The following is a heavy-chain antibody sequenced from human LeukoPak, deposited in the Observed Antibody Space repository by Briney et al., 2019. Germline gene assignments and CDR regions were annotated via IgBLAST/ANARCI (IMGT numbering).Heavy chain of an antibody. D-gene: IGHD1-26*01. V-gene: IGHV3-11*01. CDR2: ISGSGGDI. CDR1: GFTFSNYY. Sequence: GGSLRLSCAASGFTFSNYYMSWIRQTPGKGLEWLSYISGSGGDIHYADSVKGRFTIPRDNAKNSLYLQMNSLRAEDTAMYYCARDIRAVGVTLYFDYWGQGILVTVTS. CDR3: ARDIRAVGVTLYFDY. J-gene: IGHJ4*02.